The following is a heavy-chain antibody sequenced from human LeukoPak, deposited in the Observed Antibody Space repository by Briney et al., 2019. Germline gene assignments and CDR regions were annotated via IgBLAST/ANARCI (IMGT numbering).Heavy chain of an antibody. CDR2: ISGSGTT. CDR1: GFTYSSYA. J-gene: IGHJ5*02. Sequence: GGSLRLSCAASGFTYSSYAMSWVRQAPGKGLEWVSAISGSGTTYYADSVRGRFIISRDNSKNTLYLQMSSLRAEDTALHYCAKSKEDCCGSFDPWGQGTLVTVSS. CDR3: AKSKEDCCGSFDP. V-gene: IGHV3-23*01. D-gene: IGHD2-15*01.